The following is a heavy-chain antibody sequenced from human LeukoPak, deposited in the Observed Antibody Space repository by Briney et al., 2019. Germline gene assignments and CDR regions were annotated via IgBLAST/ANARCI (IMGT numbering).Heavy chain of an antibody. J-gene: IGHJ6*03. CDR2: IYYSGST. CDR1: GGSISSYY. D-gene: IGHD2-15*01. V-gene: IGHV4-59*01. CDR3: ARDRGFSYYYYMDV. Sequence: SETLSLTCTVSGGSISSYYWSLIRQPPGKGLEWIGYIYYSGSTNYNPSLKSRVTISVDTSKNQFSLKLSSVTAADTAVYYCARDRGFSYYYYMDVWGKGTTVTVSS.